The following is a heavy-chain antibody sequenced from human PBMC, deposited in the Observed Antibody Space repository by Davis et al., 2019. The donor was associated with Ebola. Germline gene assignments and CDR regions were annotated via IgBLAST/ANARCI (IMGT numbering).Heavy chain of an antibody. D-gene: IGHD3-10*01. CDR2: VIPNFERA. Sequence: SVKVSCKASGGTFSNFRISWVRQAPGQGLEWMGRVIPNFERAHYAQKFQGRVTITADKSTTTAYMELSSLRSEDTAVYYCAAGHSGAWGQGTPVAVSS. CDR1: GGTFSNFR. J-gene: IGHJ5*02. V-gene: IGHV1-69*02. CDR3: AAGHSGA.